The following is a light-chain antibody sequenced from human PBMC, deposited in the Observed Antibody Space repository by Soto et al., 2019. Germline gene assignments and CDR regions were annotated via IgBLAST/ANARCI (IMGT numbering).Light chain of an antibody. CDR2: NNN. Sequence: QSVLTQPPSASGTPGQRVTISCSGDSSNIGTNAVNWYQQLPGTAPKLLIYNNNQRPSGVPDRFSGSKSGTPASLAISGLQSEDEADYYCAAWDDSLNGYVFGTGTKVTVL. CDR3: AAWDDSLNGYV. V-gene: IGLV1-44*01. CDR1: SSNIGTNA. J-gene: IGLJ1*01.